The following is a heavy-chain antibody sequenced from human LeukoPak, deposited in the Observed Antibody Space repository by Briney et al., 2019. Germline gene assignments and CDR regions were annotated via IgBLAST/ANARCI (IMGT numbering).Heavy chain of an antibody. CDR3: ARQYSGYDRSHFDY. CDR1: GYSFTSYW. D-gene: IGHD5-12*01. Sequence: GESLQISCKGSGYSFTSYWIGWVRQMPGKGLEWMGIIYPGDSHTRYSPSFQGQVTISADKSISTAYLQWSSLKASDTAIYYCARQYSGYDRSHFDYWGQGTLVTVSS. CDR2: IYPGDSHT. J-gene: IGHJ4*02. V-gene: IGHV5-51*01.